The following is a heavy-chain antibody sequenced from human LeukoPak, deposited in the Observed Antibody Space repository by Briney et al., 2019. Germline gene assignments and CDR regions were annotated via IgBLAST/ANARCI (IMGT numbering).Heavy chain of an antibody. CDR2: INPNSGGT. V-gene: IGHV1-2*02. Sequence: ASVKVSCKASGYTFTGYYMHWVRQAPGHGLEWMGWINPNSGGTNYAQKFQGRVTMTRDTSISTAYMELSRLRADDTAVYYCARATVTTALGYWGQGTLVTVSS. J-gene: IGHJ4*02. D-gene: IGHD4-17*01. CDR3: ARATVTTALGY. CDR1: GYTFTGYY.